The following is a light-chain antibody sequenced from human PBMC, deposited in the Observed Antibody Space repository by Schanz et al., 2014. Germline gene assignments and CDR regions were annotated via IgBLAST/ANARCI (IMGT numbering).Light chain of an antibody. CDR2: GAS. CDR1: QSVSSSH. J-gene: IGKJ1*01. V-gene: IGKV3-20*01. CDR3: QHYYNWPPWA. Sequence: EAVLTQSPGTLSLSPGERATLSCRASQSVSSSHLAWYQQKPGQAPRLLIYGASSRATGIPDRFSGSGSGTDFTLTISSLQSEDFAVYFCQHYYNWPPWAFGQGTKVEIK.